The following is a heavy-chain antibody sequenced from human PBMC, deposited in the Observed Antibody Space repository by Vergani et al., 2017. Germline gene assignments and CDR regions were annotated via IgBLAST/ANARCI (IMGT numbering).Heavy chain of an antibody. J-gene: IGHJ4*02. D-gene: IGHD3-10*02. Sequence: QVQLQQSGPGLVKPSETLSLTCSVSGYSISSGYYWGWVRQSPGKGLEWIASIYHTGSTYYNPSLESRVTISVDTSKNQFSLNVTSVSAADTAVYYCARFHXDVFTVSASYFDYWGQGTLVTVSS. CDR1: GYSISSGYY. V-gene: IGHV4-38-2*02. CDR2: IYHTGST. CDR3: ARFHXDVFTVSASYFDY.